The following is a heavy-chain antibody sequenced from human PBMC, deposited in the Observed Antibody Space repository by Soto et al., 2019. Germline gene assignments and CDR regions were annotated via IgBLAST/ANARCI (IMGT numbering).Heavy chain of an antibody. Sequence: QVQLVESGGGVVQPGRSLRLSCAASGFTFRTFAMYWVRQAPGKGLEWVAVVWNDGSTKYYGDSVTGRFAISRDNAKNILYLQMDNRRDEDTAVYYCARSGGSGCPLDSWGQGTLVTVSS. CDR3: ARSGGSGCPLDS. J-gene: IGHJ4*02. D-gene: IGHD6-25*01. V-gene: IGHV3-33*01. CDR1: GFTFRTFA. CDR2: VWNDGSTK.